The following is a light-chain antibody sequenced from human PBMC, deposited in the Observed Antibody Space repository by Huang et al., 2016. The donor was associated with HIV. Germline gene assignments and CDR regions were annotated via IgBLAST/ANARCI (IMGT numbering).Light chain of an antibody. V-gene: IGKV3-20*01. CDR3: QQYGSSPPFT. J-gene: IGKJ3*01. CDR1: QSVDSNY. Sequence: EIVMTQSPGTLSLSPGERATLSCRASQSVDSNYLAWYQQKPGQAPRLPIYATSSRATGIPDRFSGSGSGTDFTLTIRRLEPEDFAVYYCQQYGSSPPFTFGPGTKVDIK. CDR2: ATS.